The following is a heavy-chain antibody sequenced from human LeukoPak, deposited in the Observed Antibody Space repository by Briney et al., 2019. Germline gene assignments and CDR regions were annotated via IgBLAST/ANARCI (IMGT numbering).Heavy chain of an antibody. CDR2: ISWNSGSI. V-gene: IGHV3-9*01. Sequence: PGGSLRLSCAASGFTFDDYAMHWVRQAPGKGLEWVSGISWNSGSIGYADSVKGRFTISRDNAKNSLYLQMNSLRAEDTALYYCAKDPTLSIAARPYYFDYWGQGTLVTVSS. CDR1: GFTFDDYA. D-gene: IGHD6-6*01. J-gene: IGHJ4*02. CDR3: AKDPTLSIAARPYYFDY.